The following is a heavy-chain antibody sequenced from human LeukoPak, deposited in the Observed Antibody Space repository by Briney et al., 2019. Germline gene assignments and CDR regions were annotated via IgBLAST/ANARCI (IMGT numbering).Heavy chain of an antibody. V-gene: IGHV4-38-2*02. D-gene: IGHD3-10*01. CDR1: GYSITSGYY. CDR3: ARGIVRGLPLFGG. J-gene: IGHJ4*02. CDR2: IYHSGST. Sequence: SETLSLTCTVSGYSITSGYYWGWIRQPPGKGLEWIGSIYHSGSTFYNPSLKSRVTISVDTSKNQFSLKLNSVTAADTAVYYCARGIVRGLPLFGGRGQGTLVTVSS.